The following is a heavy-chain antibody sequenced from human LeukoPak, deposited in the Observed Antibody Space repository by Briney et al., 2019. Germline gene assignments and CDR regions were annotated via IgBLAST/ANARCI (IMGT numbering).Heavy chain of an antibody. CDR3: ASDTMVRGVYDY. Sequence: ASVKVSCKVYGYTLTELSMHWVRQAPGKGLEWMGGFDPEDGETIYAQKFQGRVTMTEDTSTDTAYMELSSLRSEDTAVYFCASDTMVRGVYDYWGQGTLVTVSS. D-gene: IGHD3-10*01. CDR2: FDPEDGET. J-gene: IGHJ4*02. CDR1: GYTLTELS. V-gene: IGHV1-24*01.